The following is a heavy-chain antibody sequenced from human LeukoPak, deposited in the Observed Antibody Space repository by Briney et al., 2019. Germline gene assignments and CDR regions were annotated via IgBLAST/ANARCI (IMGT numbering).Heavy chain of an antibody. Sequence: SETRSLTCAVYGGSFSGYYWSWIRQPPGKGLEWIGEIYHSGNTNYNPSLKSRVAISLDKSSNQFSLRLTSVTAADTAMYFCAREEMPGKFDYWGQGILVTVSS. V-gene: IGHV4-34*01. CDR1: GGSFSGYY. CDR3: AREEMPGKFDY. CDR2: IYHSGNT. D-gene: IGHD1-26*01. J-gene: IGHJ4*02.